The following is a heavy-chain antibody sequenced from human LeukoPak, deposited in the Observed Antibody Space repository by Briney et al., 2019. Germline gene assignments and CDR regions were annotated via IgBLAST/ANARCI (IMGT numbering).Heavy chain of an antibody. CDR2: FYHGGST. J-gene: IGHJ4*02. Sequence: SETLSLTCTVSGYSISTGYYWDWLRQPPGKGVEWIGTFYHGGSTYYNPSLKSRVTISVDTSKNQFSLNLTSVTAADTAVYYCARAMSIAARRQTIFGYWGQGTLVTVSS. V-gene: IGHV4-38-2*02. D-gene: IGHD6-6*01. CDR1: GYSISTGYY. CDR3: ARAMSIAARRQTIFGY.